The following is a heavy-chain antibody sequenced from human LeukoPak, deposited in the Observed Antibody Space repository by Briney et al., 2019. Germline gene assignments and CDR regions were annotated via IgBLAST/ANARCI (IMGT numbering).Heavy chain of an antibody. CDR2: ISRTSAYI. V-gene: IGHV3-21*01. CDR1: GFNFNDYA. D-gene: IGHD2-15*01. J-gene: IGHJ4*02. Sequence: GGSLRLSCAASGFNFNDYAMKWVRQAPGKGLEWVAAISRTSAYIYYSDSVKGRFTISRDNAKNSVYLQMDSPRAEDTAIYYCARDERRYCRDISCYPGDYWGQGTLVTVSS. CDR3: ARDERRYCRDISCYPGDY.